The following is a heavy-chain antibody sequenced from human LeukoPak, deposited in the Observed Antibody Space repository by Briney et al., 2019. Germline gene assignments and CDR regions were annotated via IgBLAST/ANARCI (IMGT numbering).Heavy chain of an antibody. CDR1: GFTFSSYS. D-gene: IGHD3-22*01. J-gene: IGHJ4*02. V-gene: IGHV3-48*01. CDR3: AKEGYYDSSGLSTV. Sequence: GGSLRLSCAASGFTFSSYSMNWVRQAPGKGLEWVSYISSSSSTIYYADSVKGRFTISRDNSKNTLYLQMNSLRAEDTAVYYCAKEGYYDSSGLSTVWGQGTLVTVSS. CDR2: ISSSSSTI.